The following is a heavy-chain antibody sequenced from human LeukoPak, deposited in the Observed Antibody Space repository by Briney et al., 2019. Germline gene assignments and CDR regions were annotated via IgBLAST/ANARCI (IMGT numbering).Heavy chain of an antibody. CDR2: IYYSGST. Sequence: PSETLSLTCTVSGGSISSSSYYWGWIRQPPGKGLEWIGYIYYSGSTNYNPSLKNRVTISVDTSKNQFSLKLSSVTAADTAVYYCARLSRDDKDYYMDVWGKGTTVTVSS. CDR1: GGSISSSSYY. D-gene: IGHD5-24*01. V-gene: IGHV4-61*05. CDR3: ARLSRDDKDYYMDV. J-gene: IGHJ6*03.